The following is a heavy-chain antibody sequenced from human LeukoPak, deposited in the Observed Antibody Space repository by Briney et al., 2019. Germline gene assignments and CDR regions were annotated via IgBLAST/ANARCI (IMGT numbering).Heavy chain of an antibody. CDR1: GFTFSSYG. D-gene: IGHD4-23*01. CDR2: ITPDGSTT. V-gene: IGHV3-74*01. CDR3: VTLTSVVSEHAFDM. Sequence: GRSLRLSCAASGFTFSSYGMHWVRQAPGKGLMWVSRITPDGSTTSHADFVKGRFTISRDNAKNTVSLQMNSLSAEDTAVYYRVTLTSVVSEHAFDMWGQGTMVAVSS. J-gene: IGHJ3*02.